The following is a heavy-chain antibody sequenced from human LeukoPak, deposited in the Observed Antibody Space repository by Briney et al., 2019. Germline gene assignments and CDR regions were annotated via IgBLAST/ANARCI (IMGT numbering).Heavy chain of an antibody. V-gene: IGHV1-2*02. CDR2: INPKSDGT. D-gene: IGHD1-1*01. CDR1: GYTFTSYG. CDR3: ARDPPGTTAFDL. J-gene: IGHJ3*01. Sequence: ASVKVSCKASGYTFTSYGISWVRQAPGQGLEWMGWINPKSDGTKYAQNLQGRVTMTWDTSISTAYMEVSRLTSDDTAMFYCARDPPGTTAFDLWGQGTMVTVSS.